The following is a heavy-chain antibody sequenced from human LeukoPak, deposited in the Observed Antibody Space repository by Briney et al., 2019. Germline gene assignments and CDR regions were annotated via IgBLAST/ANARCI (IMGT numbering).Heavy chain of an antibody. CDR3: ARDLTIFGVVIRSYYYYGMDV. CDR2: ISYDGSNK. V-gene: IGHV3-30-3*01. D-gene: IGHD3-3*01. Sequence: GGSLRLSCAASGFTFSSYAMHWVRQAPGEGLEWVAVISYDGSNKYYADSVKGRFTISRDNSKNTLYLQMNSLRAEDTAVYYCARDLTIFGVVIRSYYYYGMDVWGQGTTVTVSS. J-gene: IGHJ6*02. CDR1: GFTFSSYA.